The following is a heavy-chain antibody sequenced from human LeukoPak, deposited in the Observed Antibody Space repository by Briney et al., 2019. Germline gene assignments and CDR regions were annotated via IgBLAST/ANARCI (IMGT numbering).Heavy chain of an antibody. CDR1: GGTFSSYA. Sequence: SVKVSCKASGGTFSSYAISWVRQAPGQGLEWMGRIIPILGIANYAQKFQGRVTITADKSTSTAYMELSSLRSEDTAVYYCASPTYYYGSGSLDYFDYWGQGTLVTVSS. CDR2: IIPILGIA. J-gene: IGHJ4*02. D-gene: IGHD3-10*01. CDR3: ASPTYYYGSGSLDYFDY. V-gene: IGHV1-69*04.